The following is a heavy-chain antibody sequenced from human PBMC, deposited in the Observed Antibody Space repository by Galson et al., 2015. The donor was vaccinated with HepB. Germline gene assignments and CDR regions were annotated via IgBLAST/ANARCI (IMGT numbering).Heavy chain of an antibody. V-gene: IGHV4-34*01. CDR3: ARHDYPPYRFDP. J-gene: IGHJ5*02. CDR2: INHSGST. CDR1: GGSFSGYY. D-gene: IGHD4/OR15-4a*01. Sequence: SETLSLTCAVYGGSFSGYYWSWIRQPPGEGLEWIGEINHSGSTNYNPSLKSRVTISVDTSKNQFSLKLSSVTAADTAVYYCARHDYPPYRFDPWGQGTLVTVSS.